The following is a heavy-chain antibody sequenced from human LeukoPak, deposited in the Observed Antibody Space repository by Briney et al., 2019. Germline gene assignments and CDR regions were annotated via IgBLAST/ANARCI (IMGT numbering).Heavy chain of an antibody. V-gene: IGHV3-30*18. Sequence: PGRSLRLSCAASGFTFSSYGTHWVRQAPGKGLEWVAVISYDGSNKYYADSVKGRFTISRDNSKNTLYLQMNSLRAEDTAVYYCAKDRAVVVVIATLDYWGQGTLVTVSS. J-gene: IGHJ4*02. CDR3: AKDRAVVVVIATLDY. CDR1: GFTFSSYG. D-gene: IGHD2-21*01. CDR2: ISYDGSNK.